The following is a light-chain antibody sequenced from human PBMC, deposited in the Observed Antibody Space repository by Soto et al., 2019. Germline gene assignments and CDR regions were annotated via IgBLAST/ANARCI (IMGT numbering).Light chain of an antibody. J-gene: IGKJ2*01. V-gene: IGKV3-15*01. CDR3: QQYNNWPYT. CDR2: AAS. CDR1: QRVSTN. Sequence: IVMTQSPATLPVSPGERATLSCRATQRVSTNLAWYQQKPGQAPRLLIYAASSRATGVPARFSGSGSGTEFTLTTSSLQSEDFALYYCQQYNNWPYTFGQGTRL.